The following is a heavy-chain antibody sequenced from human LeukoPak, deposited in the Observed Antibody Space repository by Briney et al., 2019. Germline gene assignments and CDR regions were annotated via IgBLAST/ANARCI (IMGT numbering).Heavy chain of an antibody. V-gene: IGHV4-59*01. CDR1: GGSISSYY. CDR3: ARVRYSYGYYYYYMDV. CDR2: IYYSGST. D-gene: IGHD5-18*01. J-gene: IGHJ6*03. Sequence: SETLSLTCTVSGGSISSYYWSWIRQPPGKGLEWIGYIYYSGSTNYNPSLKSRVTISVDTSKNQFSLKLSSVTAADTAVYYCARVRYSYGYYYYYMDVWGKGTTVTISS.